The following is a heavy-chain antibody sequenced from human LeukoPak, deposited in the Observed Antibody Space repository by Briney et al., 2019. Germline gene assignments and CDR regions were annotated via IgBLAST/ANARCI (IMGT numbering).Heavy chain of an antibody. J-gene: IGHJ4*02. CDR2: ISGDGSTT. CDR3: ARSQFDY. Sequence: GGSLRLSCATSGFAFSSYWMLWVRQVPGKRLVWVSRISGDGSTTTYADSVKGRFTISRDNTNNILYLQMNSLRAEDTAIYYCARSQFDYWGQGILVTVTS. CDR1: GFAFSSYW. V-gene: IGHV3-74*01.